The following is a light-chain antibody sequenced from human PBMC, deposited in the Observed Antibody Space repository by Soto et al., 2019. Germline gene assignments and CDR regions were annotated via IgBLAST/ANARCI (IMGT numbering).Light chain of an antibody. J-gene: IGKJ3*01. CDR2: TAS. CDR1: QPIKTW. Sequence: DIPLTQSPASVSAAVGDRINISCRASQPIKTWLAWYQQKPGKGPKLLIYTASTLETGVPSRFSGSGSGTDFTLTISSLQPEDAAISSCQQAASFPFTFGPGAKV. CDR3: QQAASFPFT. V-gene: IGKV1-12*02.